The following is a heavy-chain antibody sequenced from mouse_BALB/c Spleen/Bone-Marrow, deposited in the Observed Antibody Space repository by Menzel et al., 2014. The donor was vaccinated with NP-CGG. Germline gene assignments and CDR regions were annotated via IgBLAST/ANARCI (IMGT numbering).Heavy chain of an antibody. D-gene: IGHD2-10*02. Sequence: EVKLVESGGGLVQPGDSLRLSCAASGFTFSDFYMEWVRQPPGKRLEWIAASRNKAKYYTTEYSASVKGRFIVSRDTSQSVLYLQMNALRAEDTAIYYCARDVGYGNYFVYWGSGTLVTVSA. J-gene: IGHJ3*01. CDR2: SRNKAKYYTT. CDR1: GFTFSDFY. CDR3: ARDVGYGNYFVY. V-gene: IGHV7-1*02.